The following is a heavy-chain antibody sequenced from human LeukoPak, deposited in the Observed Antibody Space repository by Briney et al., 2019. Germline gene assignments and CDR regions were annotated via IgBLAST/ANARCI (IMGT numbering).Heavy chain of an antibody. CDR2: IYPGDSDT. Sequence: LGESLKISCKGSGFSFASYWIAWVRQVPGKGPEWMGSIYPGDSDTRYNPSFQGQVTISADKSISAAYLQWSSLKASDTAMYYCARNNRAMDSWGQGTLVTVSS. J-gene: IGHJ5*01. CDR3: ARNNRAMDS. V-gene: IGHV5-51*01. CDR1: GFSFASYW. D-gene: IGHD2-2*01.